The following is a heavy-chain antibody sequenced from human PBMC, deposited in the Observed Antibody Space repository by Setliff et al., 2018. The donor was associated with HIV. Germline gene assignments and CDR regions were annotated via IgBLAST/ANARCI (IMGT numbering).Heavy chain of an antibody. CDR1: GYTFTKYG. CDR3: ARDFGRTLDY. D-gene: IGHD3-3*01. Sequence: ASVKVSCKASGYTFTKYGISWVRQAPGQGLEWLGWINTNTENPTYAQGFTGRFVFSLDTSVSTAYLQISSVKAEDTAMYYCARDFGRTLDYWGRGTLVTVSS. J-gene: IGHJ4*02. V-gene: IGHV7-4-1*02. CDR2: INTNTENP.